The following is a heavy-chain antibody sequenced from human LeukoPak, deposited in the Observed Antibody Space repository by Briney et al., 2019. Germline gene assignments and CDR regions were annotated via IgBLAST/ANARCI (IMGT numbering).Heavy chain of an antibody. CDR3: ARVSSTRKYYYYYMDV. CDR2: IIPILGIA. J-gene: IGHJ6*03. D-gene: IGHD2-2*01. Sequence: GCSVKVFCKASGGTFSSYTISWVRQAPGQGLEWMGRIIPILGIANYAQKFHGRVTITADKSTSTAYMELSSLRSEDTAVYYCARVSSTRKYYYYYMDVWGKGTTVTVSS. V-gene: IGHV1-69*02. CDR1: GGTFSSYT.